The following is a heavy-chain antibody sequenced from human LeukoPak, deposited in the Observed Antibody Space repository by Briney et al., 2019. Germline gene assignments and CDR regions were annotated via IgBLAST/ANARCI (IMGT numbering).Heavy chain of an antibody. CDR1: GFTFSNAW. Sequence: PGGSRRLSCAASGFTFSNAWMSWVRQTPGKGLEWVGRVKRKTDGGTTDYAAPVKGRFSISRDDSKNTLYLQMNSLKTEDTAVYYCTTLGAFDYWGQGTLVTVSS. CDR3: TTLGAFDY. D-gene: IGHD3-16*01. CDR2: VKRKTDGGTT. J-gene: IGHJ4*02. V-gene: IGHV3-15*01.